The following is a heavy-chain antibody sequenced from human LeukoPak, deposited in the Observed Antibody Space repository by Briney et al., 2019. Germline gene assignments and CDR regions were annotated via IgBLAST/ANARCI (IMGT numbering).Heavy chain of an antibody. CDR2: IYYSGST. CDR1: GGSISSGDYY. J-gene: IGHJ5*02. V-gene: IGHV4-30-4*01. Sequence: SQTLSLTCTVSGGSISSGDYYWSWIRQPPGKGLEWIGYIYYSGSTYYNPSLKSRVTISVDTSKNQFSLKPSSVTAADTAVYYCARKSIVGGLFDPWGQGTLVTVSS. CDR3: ARKSIVGGLFDP. D-gene: IGHD2-15*01.